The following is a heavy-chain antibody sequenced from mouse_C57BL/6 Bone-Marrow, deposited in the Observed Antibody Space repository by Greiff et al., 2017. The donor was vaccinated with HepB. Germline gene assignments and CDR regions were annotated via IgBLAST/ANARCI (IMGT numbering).Heavy chain of an antibody. CDR2: IYPGSGNT. CDR1: GYTFTDYY. J-gene: IGHJ2*01. D-gene: IGHD1-1*01. V-gene: IGHV1-76*01. CDR3: ASSGGSSPFDY. Sequence: VQLQQSGAELVRPGASVKLSCKASGYTFTDYYINWVKQRPGQGLEWIARIYPGSGNTYYNEKFKGKATLTAEKSSSTAYMQLSSLTSEDSAVYFCASSGGSSPFDYWGQGTTLTVSS.